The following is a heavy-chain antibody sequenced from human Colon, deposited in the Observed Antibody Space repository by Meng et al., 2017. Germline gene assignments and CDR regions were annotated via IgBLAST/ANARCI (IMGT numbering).Heavy chain of an antibody. Sequence: QVQLQESGPGVGKPSGTLSLTWAGSGGSISRGDWWSWVRQPPGKGLEWIAEIDHTGNTNYNPSLKSRVTISVDKSKNQFSLKLSFMTAADTAVYYCARVGPGELPNFFDPWGQGTLVTVSS. CDR2: IDHTGNT. CDR3: ARVGPGELPNFFDP. D-gene: IGHD1-7*01. J-gene: IGHJ5*02. V-gene: IGHV4-4*02. CDR1: GGSISRGDW.